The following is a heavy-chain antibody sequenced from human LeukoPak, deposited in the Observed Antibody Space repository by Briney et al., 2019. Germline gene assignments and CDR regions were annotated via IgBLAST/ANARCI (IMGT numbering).Heavy chain of an antibody. J-gene: IGHJ3*02. D-gene: IGHD3-3*01. CDR3: AKSRVLRFLGWLLPDAFDI. CDR1: GFTFSSYA. Sequence: PGGSLRLSCAASGFTFSSYAMSWVRQAPGKGLEWVSAISGRGGSTYYADSVKGRFTISRDNPKNTLYLQMNSLRAEDTAVYYCAKSRVLRFLGWLLPDAFDIWGQGTMVTVSS. V-gene: IGHV3-23*01. CDR2: ISGRGGST.